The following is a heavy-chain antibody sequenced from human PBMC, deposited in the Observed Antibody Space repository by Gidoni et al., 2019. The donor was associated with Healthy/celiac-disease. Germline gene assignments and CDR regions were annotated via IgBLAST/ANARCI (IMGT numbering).Heavy chain of an antibody. D-gene: IGHD3-10*01. Sequence: QVQLVESGGGVVQPGRSLRLSCAASGFTFSSYGMHWVRQAPGKGLEWVAVIWYDGSNKYYADSVKGRFTISRDNSKNTLYLQMNSLRAEDTAVYYCASSTMVRGAILGYWGQGTLVTVSS. CDR3: ASSTMVRGAILGY. CDR2: IWYDGSNK. V-gene: IGHV3-33*01. CDR1: GFTFSSYG. J-gene: IGHJ4*02.